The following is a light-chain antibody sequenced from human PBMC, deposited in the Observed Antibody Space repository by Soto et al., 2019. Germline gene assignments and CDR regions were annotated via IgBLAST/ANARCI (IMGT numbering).Light chain of an antibody. J-gene: IGLJ1*01. CDR3: QSYDSTLSGYV. CDR1: SSNIVSGYD. CDR2: GNN. V-gene: IGLV1-40*01. Sequence: QSALTQPPSVSGAPGQRVTISCTGSSSNIVSGYDVHWYQHLPGTAPKLLIYGNNNRPSGVPDRFSGSKSGPSASLAITGLQAEDEADYYCQSYDSTLSGYVFGTGTKLTVL.